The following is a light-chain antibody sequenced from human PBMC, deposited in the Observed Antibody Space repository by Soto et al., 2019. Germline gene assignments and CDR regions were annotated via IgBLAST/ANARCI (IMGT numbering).Light chain of an antibody. CDR2: DVS. V-gene: IGLV2-11*01. J-gene: IGLJ3*02. CDR3: CSYAGGYTWV. CDR1: SSDVGGYNY. Sequence: QSVLTQPRSVSGSPGQSVTISCTGTSSDVGGYNYVSWYQQHPGKAPKLMISDVSKRPSGVPDRFSGSKSGNTASLTISGLHAEDEADYYCCSYAGGYTWVFGGGTKLTVL.